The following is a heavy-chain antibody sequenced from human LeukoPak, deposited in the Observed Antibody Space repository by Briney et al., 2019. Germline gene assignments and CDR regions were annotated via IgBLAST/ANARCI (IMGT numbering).Heavy chain of an antibody. CDR1: GGTFSSYA. V-gene: IGHV1-69*06. CDR3: ARAVSWKYYYYMDV. Sequence: ASVKVSCKASGGTFSSYAISWVRQAPGQGLEWMGGIIPIFGTANYAQKFQGRVTITADKSTSTAYMELSSLRSEDTAVYYCARAVSWKYYYYMDVWGKGTTVTVSS. CDR2: IIPIFGTA. D-gene: IGHD6-13*01. J-gene: IGHJ6*03.